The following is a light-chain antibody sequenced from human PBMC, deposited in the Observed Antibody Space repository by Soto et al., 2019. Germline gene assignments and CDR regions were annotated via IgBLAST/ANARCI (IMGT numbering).Light chain of an antibody. CDR3: AAWDDSLSGFYV. CDR2: RNN. Sequence: QSVLTQSPSPAWTPRPTVTISCSWNSGTNYVYWYQQLPGTAPKLLIYRNNQRPSGVPDLFSGSKSGTSASLAIIGLRSEDEADYYCAAWDDSLSGFYVFGTGTKVTVL. CDR1: SGTNY. V-gene: IGLV1-47*01. J-gene: IGLJ1*01.